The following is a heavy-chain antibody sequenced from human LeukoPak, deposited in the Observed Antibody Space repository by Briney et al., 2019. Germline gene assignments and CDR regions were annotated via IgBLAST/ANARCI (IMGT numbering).Heavy chain of an antibody. CDR3: ARLQIPGGTAAAAHPLVWFDP. V-gene: IGHV4-39*01. Sequence: PSETLSLTCTVSGGSISSSDYYWGWIRQPPGKGLDWIGCVYYSGYTYHNPALKSPLIMSVDTSKNQSSLKLRSVTAADTAVYYCARLQIPGGTAAAAHPLVWFDPWGQGTLVTVSS. CDR1: GGSISSSDYY. J-gene: IGHJ5*02. CDR2: VYYSGYT. D-gene: IGHD6-13*01.